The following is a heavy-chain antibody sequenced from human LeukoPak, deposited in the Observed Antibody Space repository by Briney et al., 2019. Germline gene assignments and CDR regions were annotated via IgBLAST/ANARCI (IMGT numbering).Heavy chain of an antibody. D-gene: IGHD2-15*01. J-gene: IGHJ4*02. CDR1: GFTFSSYA. V-gene: IGHV3-30*04. CDR2: ISDDGGNQ. CDR3: ARGRLGGGPYSPDFDS. Sequence: GRSLRLSCAASGFTFSSYAMHWVRQAPGKGLEWLAVISDDGGNQYYADSVRGRFTISRDNSKNTIYLEMNSLRGDDTAVFYCARGRLGGGPYSPDFDSWGQGTLVTVSS.